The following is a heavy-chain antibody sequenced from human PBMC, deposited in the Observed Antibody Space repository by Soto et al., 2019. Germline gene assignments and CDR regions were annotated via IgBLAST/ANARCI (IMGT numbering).Heavy chain of an antibody. J-gene: IGHJ6*02. CDR3: ATEPYFYDSSGVDV. CDR2: IKRESDGGTT. Sequence: EVQLVESGGGLVKPGGSLRLACAASGFTLRTAWMNWVRQAPGKGLEWVGRIKRESDGGTTDYGVSVRGRFTISRDESQNTLYLQMNSLGTEDTAVYYCATEPYFYDSSGVDVWGQGTTVTVSS. V-gene: IGHV3-15*07. CDR1: GFTLRTAW.